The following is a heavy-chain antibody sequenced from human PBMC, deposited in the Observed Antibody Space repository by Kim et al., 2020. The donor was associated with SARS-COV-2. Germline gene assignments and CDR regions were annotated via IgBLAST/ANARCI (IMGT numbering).Heavy chain of an antibody. CDR2: VSGSGDTT. CDR1: GFTFSRYA. D-gene: IGHD6-19*01. CDR3: AKDVYSGFAGIAEYFQH. Sequence: GGSLRLSCAASGFTFSRYAMTWVRQAPGKGLEWVSGVSGSGDTTYYADSVKGRFTVSRDNSKNTVSLQMNSLRAEDGALYYCAKDVYSGFAGIAEYFQHWGQGTLVIVSS. V-gene: IGHV3-23*01. J-gene: IGHJ1*01.